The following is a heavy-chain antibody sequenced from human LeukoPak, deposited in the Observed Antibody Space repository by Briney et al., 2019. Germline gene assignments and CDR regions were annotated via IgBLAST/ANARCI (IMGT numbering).Heavy chain of an antibody. D-gene: IGHD3-10*01. V-gene: IGHV4-31*03. J-gene: IGHJ5*02. Sequence: TLSLTCTVSGGSISSGGYYWSWIRQHPGKGLEWIGYIYYSGSTYYNPSLKSRVTISVDTSRNQFSLKLSSVTAADTAVYYCARVWGWFGELFPFWFDPWGQGTLVTVSS. CDR1: GGSISSGGYY. CDR3: ARVWGWFGELFPFWFDP. CDR2: IYYSGST.